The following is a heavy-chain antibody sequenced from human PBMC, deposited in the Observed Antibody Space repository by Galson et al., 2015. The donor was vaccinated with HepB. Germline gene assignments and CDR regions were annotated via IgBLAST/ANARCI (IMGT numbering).Heavy chain of an antibody. V-gene: IGHV1-2*02. CDR1: GYTFTGYY. CDR3: ASARAYCSSTSCYIEGDLDY. CDR2: INPNSGGT. D-gene: IGHD2-2*02. Sequence: SVKVSCKASGYTFTGYYMHWVRQAPGQGLEWMGWINPNSGGTNYAQKFQGRVTMTRDTSISTAYMELSRLRSDDTAVYYCASARAYCSSTSCYIEGDLDYWGQGTLVTVSS. J-gene: IGHJ4*02.